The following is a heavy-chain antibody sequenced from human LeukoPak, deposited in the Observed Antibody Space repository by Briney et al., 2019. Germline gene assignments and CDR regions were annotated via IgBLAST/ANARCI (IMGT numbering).Heavy chain of an antibody. Sequence: SQTLSLTRAISGDSVSSNSAAWNWIRQSPSRGLEWLGRTYYRSKWYNDYAVSVKSRITINPDTSKNQFSLQLNSVTPEDTAVYYCAVGYSGYDKVGFDAFDIWGQGTMVTVSS. D-gene: IGHD5-12*01. CDR2: TYYRSKWYN. J-gene: IGHJ3*02. V-gene: IGHV6-1*01. CDR3: AVGYSGYDKVGFDAFDI. CDR1: GDSVSSNSAA.